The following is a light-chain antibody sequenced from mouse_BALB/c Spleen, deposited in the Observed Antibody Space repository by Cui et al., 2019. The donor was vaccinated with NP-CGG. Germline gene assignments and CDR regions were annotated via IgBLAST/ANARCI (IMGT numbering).Light chain of an antibody. V-gene: IGLV1*01. Sequence: QAVVSQEPALTTSPGETVTLTCRTSTGAVTTRNYAKWVQEKPDHLFTGLISGTNNRAPGVPARFSGSLIGDKAALTITGAQTEDEAIYFCALWYSNHWVFGGGTKLTVL. CDR1: TGAVTTRNY. CDR2: GTN. J-gene: IGLJ1*01. CDR3: ALWYSNHWV.